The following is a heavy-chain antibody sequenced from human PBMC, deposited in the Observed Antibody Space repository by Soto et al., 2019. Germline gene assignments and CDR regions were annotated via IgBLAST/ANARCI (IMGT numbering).Heavy chain of an antibody. CDR1: GFTFSSYG. V-gene: IGHV3-30*18. Sequence: GGSLRLSCAASGFTFSSYGMHWVRQAPGKGLEWVAVISYDGSNKYYADSVKGRFTISRDNSKNTLYLQMNSLRAEDTAVYYCAKELILYSMDVWGQGTTVTVCS. D-gene: IGHD2-8*01. CDR2: ISYDGSNK. J-gene: IGHJ6*02. CDR3: AKELILYSMDV.